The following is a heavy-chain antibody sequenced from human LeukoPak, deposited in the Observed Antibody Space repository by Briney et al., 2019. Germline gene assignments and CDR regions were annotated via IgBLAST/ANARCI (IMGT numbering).Heavy chain of an antibody. J-gene: IGHJ2*01. V-gene: IGHV4-59*12. CDR3: ARGGRLWFGESANWYFDL. CDR1: GGSINGYY. CDR2: IYYSGNT. D-gene: IGHD3-10*01. Sequence: SETLSLTCTVSGGSINGYYCSWIRQPPGRGLEWIGYIYYSGNTNYSPSLKSRVTMSVDTSKNQFSLKLSSVTAADTAVYYCARGGRLWFGESANWYFDLWGRGTLVTVSS.